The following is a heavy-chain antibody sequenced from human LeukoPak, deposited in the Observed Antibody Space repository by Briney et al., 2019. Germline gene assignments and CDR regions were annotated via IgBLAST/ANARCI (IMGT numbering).Heavy chain of an antibody. V-gene: IGHV4-4*02. Sequence: PSGTLSLTCAVSGGSISSSNWWSWVRQPPGKGLEWIGEIYHSGSTNYNPSLKSRVTISVDKSKNQFSLKLSSVTAADTAVYYCVRVKGGAKDYYGMDVWGKGTTVTVSS. CDR3: VRVKGGAKDYYGMDV. J-gene: IGHJ6*04. CDR1: GGSISSSNW. D-gene: IGHD4/OR15-4a*01. CDR2: IYHSGST.